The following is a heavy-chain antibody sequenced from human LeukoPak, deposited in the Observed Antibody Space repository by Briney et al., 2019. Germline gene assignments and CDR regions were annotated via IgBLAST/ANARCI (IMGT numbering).Heavy chain of an antibody. CDR3: ARVRYGELDV. CDR1: GFTFSSYA. J-gene: IGHJ6*02. D-gene: IGHD4-17*01. Sequence: PGGSLRLSCAASGFTFSSYAMSWVRQAPGKGLEWVSSMSGSGGSTYYADSVKGRFTISRDDSKNTLYLQMNSLGAEDTAVYYCARVRYGELDVWGQGTTVTVSS. CDR2: MSGSGGST. V-gene: IGHV3-23*01.